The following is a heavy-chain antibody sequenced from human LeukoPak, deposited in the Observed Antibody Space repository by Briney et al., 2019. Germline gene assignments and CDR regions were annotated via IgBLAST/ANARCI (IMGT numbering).Heavy chain of an antibody. J-gene: IGHJ4*02. V-gene: IGHV1-46*01. CDR3: ARGGYYDSSGYSHDY. D-gene: IGHD3-22*01. CDR2: INPSGGST. CDR1: GYTFTGYY. Sequence: ASVKVSCKASGYTFTGYYMHWVRQAPGQGLEWMGIINPSGGSTSYAQKFQGRVTMTRDMSTSTVYMELSSLRSEDTAVYYCARGGYYDSSGYSHDYWGQGTLVTVSS.